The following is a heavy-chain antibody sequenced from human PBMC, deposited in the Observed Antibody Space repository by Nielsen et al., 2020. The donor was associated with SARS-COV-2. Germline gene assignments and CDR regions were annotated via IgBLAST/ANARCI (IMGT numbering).Heavy chain of an antibody. CDR2: IYHRGST. CDR3: ARVGLDSSGYPAAFDI. CDR1: GGSISSNNW. V-gene: IGHV4-4*02. J-gene: IGHJ3*02. Sequence: SETLSLTCAVSGGSISSNNWWSWVRQPPGKGLEWIGEIYHRGSTNYSPSLKTRVTISVDKSKNQFSLKLSSVTAADTAVYYCARVGLDSSGYPAAFDIWGQGTMVTVSS. D-gene: IGHD3-22*01.